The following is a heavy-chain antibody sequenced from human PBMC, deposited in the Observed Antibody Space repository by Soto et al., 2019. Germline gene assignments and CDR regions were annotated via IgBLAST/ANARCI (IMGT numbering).Heavy chain of an antibody. J-gene: IGHJ5*02. CDR1: GGSFSGYY. CDR3: ARKPAKVVAATKYNWFDP. CDR2: TNHSGST. V-gene: IGHV4-34*01. Sequence: SETLSLTCAVYGGSFSGYYWSWIRQPPGKGLEWIGETNHSGSTNYNPSLKSRVTISVDTSKNQFSLKLSSVTAADTAVYYCARKPAKVVAATKYNWFDPWGQGTLVTV. D-gene: IGHD2-15*01.